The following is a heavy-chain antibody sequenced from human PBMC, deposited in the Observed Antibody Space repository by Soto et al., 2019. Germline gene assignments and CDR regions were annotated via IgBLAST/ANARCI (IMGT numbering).Heavy chain of an antibody. CDR2: IYYSGST. J-gene: IGHJ6*02. D-gene: IGHD3-10*01. Sequence: ASETLSLTCTVSGGSISSGGDYWSWVRQHPGKGLEWIGYIYYSGSTYYNPSLKSRVTISVDTSKNQFSLKLSSVTAADTALYYCARQGFGPLHGLVDVWGQGTTVTVSS. CDR3: ARQGFGPLHGLVDV. V-gene: IGHV4-31*03. CDR1: GGSISSGGDY.